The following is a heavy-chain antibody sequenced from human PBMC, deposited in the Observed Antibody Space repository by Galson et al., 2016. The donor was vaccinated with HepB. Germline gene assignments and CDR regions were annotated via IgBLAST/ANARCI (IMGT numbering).Heavy chain of an antibody. J-gene: IGHJ2*01. CDR2: INPSSGST. V-gene: IGHV1-46*01. CDR1: GYTFFNYY. CDR3: ARLGGTLTGYDNFGNLRGYFDL. D-gene: IGHD3-9*01. Sequence: SVKVSCKASGYTFFNYYIHWVRQAPGQGLEWMAMINPSSGSTIYAREFQGKISVTRNTASVPSDTPTGTVHLFLSSLRHEDTAVYYCARLGGTLTGYDNFGNLRGYFDLWGRGSLVTVSS.